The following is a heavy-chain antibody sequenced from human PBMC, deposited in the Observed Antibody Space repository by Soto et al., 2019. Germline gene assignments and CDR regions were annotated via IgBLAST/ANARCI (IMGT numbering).Heavy chain of an antibody. J-gene: IGHJ4*02. Sequence: GGSLRLSCAASGFTFSSYWMSWVRQAPGKGLEWVANIKQDGSEKYYVDSVKGRFTISRDNAKNSLYLQMNSLRAEDTAVYYCARGPVVPAAREIDYWGQGTLVTVSS. CDR2: IKQDGSEK. D-gene: IGHD2-2*01. CDR3: ARGPVVPAAREIDY. V-gene: IGHV3-7*03. CDR1: GFTFSSYW.